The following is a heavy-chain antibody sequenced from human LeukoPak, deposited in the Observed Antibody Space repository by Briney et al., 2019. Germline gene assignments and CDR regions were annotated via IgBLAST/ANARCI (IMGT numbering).Heavy chain of an antibody. Sequence: GGSLRLSCADSGFTFSNYWMSWVRQAPGKGLEWGSSISSRSSYIYYADSVKGRFTISRDNAKNSLYLQMNSLRAEDTAVYYCTRDLMDYDVSTGLHHYYMDVWGQGTTVTVSS. CDR2: ISSRSSYI. J-gene: IGHJ6*02. V-gene: IGHV3-21*01. CDR1: GFTFSNYW. D-gene: IGHD3-9*01. CDR3: TRDLMDYDVSTGLHHYYMDV.